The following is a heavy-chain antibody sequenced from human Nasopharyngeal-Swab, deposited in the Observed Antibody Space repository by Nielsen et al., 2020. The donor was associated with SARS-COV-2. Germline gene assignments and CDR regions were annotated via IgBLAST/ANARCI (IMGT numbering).Heavy chain of an antibody. CDR1: GFRFSNYW. V-gene: IGHV3-74*03. D-gene: IGHD7-27*01. Sequence: GESLKISCAAYGFRFSNYWMDWVRQVPGKGLMWVSHITSDGTTTTYADSVRGRFTVSRDNAKDTLYLQMNSLRAEDTAVYYCARSYWGAEDVWGKGTTVTVSS. J-gene: IGHJ6*04. CDR3: ARSYWGAEDV. CDR2: ITSDGTTT.